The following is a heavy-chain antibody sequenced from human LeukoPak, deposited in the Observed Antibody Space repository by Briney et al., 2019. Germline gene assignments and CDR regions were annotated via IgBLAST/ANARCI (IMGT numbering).Heavy chain of an antibody. D-gene: IGHD4-17*01. CDR3: ARVFGDLIDY. Sequence: SETLSLTCTVSGGSISSYYWSWIRQPPGKGLEWIGYIYYSGSTNYNPSLKSRVTISVDTSKNQFSLKLSSVTAADTAVYYCARVFGDLIDYWGQGTLVTVSS. CDR1: GGSISSYY. J-gene: IGHJ4*02. CDR2: IYYSGST. V-gene: IGHV4-59*01.